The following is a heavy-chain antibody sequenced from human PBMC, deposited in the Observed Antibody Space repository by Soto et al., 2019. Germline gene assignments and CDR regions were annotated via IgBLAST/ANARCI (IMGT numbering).Heavy chain of an antibody. CDR2: IIPIFGTA. J-gene: IGHJ4*02. D-gene: IGHD1-1*01. CDR1: GGTFSSYA. V-gene: IGHV1-69*01. Sequence: QVQLVQSGAEVKKPGSSVKVSCKASGGTFSSYAISWVRQAPGQGLEWMGGIIPIFGTANYAQKFQGRVRITAYEPPEKAYMELSSLRSEDTAVYYCAREVPFEGTKGVFDYWGQGTLVTVSS. CDR3: AREVPFEGTKGVFDY.